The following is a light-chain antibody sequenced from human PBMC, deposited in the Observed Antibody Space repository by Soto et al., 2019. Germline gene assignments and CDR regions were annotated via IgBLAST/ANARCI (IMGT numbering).Light chain of an antibody. CDR2: GNN. J-gene: IGLJ2*01. V-gene: IGLV1-40*01. CDR3: QSYDGSLATSI. CDR1: SSNLRAGYD. Sequence: QSVLTQPPSVSGTPGQRVSISCTGTSSNLRAGYDVHWYQQLPGAATRLLIFGNNVRPSEVPDRFSASKSGTSASLAITGLQAEDEAIYHCQSYDGSLATSIFGAGTKLTVL.